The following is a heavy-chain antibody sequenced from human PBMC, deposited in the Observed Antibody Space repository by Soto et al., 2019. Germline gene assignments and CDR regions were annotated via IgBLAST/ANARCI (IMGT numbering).Heavy chain of an antibody. Sequence: GESLKISCSASGFTFSSYAIHWVRQAPGKGLEYVSAINNTGGTTYYADSVKGRFTISRDNSKNTLYLQMGSLRTEYTAIYYCVTVGSSGWYDYWGHGTLVTSPQ. CDR2: INNTGGTT. J-gene: IGHJ4*01. CDR1: GFTFSSYA. V-gene: IGHV3-64D*06. CDR3: VTVGSSGWYDY. D-gene: IGHD6-19*01.